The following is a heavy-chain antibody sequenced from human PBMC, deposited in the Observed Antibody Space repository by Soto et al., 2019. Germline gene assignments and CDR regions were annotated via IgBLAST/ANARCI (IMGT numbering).Heavy chain of an antibody. Sequence: EVQLVESGGGLVKPGGSLRLSCAASGFTFSNAWMSWVRQPPGKGLEWVGRIKSKTDGGTTDYVAPVKGRFIISRDDSKNMVYLQMISLKTEDTAMYYCTTGQVAGTRDYWGQGTLVTVSA. CDR3: TTGQVAGTRDY. D-gene: IGHD6-19*01. J-gene: IGHJ4*02. CDR1: GFTFSNAW. V-gene: IGHV3-15*01. CDR2: IKSKTDGGTT.